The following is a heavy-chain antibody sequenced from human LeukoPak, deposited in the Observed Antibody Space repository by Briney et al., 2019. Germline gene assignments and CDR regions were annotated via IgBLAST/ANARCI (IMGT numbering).Heavy chain of an antibody. CDR3: ASQTLRFLEWPRDYYYGMDV. V-gene: IGHV3-48*04. CDR1: GFTFSSYS. CDR2: ISSSGSTI. D-gene: IGHD3-3*01. J-gene: IGHJ6*02. Sequence: PGGSLRLSCAASGFTFSSYSMNWVRQAPGKGLEWVSYISSSGSTIYYADSVKGRFTISRDNAKNSLYLHMNSLRAEDTAVYYCASQTLRFLEWPRDYYYGMDVWGQGTTVTVSS.